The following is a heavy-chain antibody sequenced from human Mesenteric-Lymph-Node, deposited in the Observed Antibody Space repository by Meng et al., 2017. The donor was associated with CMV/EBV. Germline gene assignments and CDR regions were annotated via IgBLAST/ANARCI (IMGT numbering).Heavy chain of an antibody. V-gene: IGHV1-2*02. CDR2: INPGSGGT. CDR3: ARDHTRLGHNCFDP. Sequence: ASVKVSCKASGHTFSGYYMHWVRQAPGQGLQWMGWINPGSGGTFSAEKFRGRVTMTRDTSIDTIYMELKNLTSDDTAVYYCARDHTRLGHNCFDPWGQGPGSPSPQ. D-gene: IGHD6-19*01. J-gene: IGHJ5*02. CDR1: GHTFSGYY.